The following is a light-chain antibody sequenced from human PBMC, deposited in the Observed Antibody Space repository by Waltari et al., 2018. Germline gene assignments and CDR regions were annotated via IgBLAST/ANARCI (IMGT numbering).Light chain of an antibody. J-gene: IGLJ2*01. Sequence: QSALTQPASVSGSPGQSITISCTGTSDDVGGYDYVSWYQHHPGKAPKLIIYDVSDRPSGVSNRFSGSRSANTASLAISGLRAEDEAHYYCGSYTSSDTWIFGGGTKLTVL. CDR1: SDDVGGYDY. CDR2: DVS. V-gene: IGLV2-14*03. CDR3: GSYTSSDTWI.